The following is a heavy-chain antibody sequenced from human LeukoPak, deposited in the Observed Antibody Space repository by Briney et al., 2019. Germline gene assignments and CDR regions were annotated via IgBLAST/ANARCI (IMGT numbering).Heavy chain of an antibody. D-gene: IGHD6-19*01. Sequence: GGSLKLSCAASGFTFSSYVMSWVRQAPGKGLEWVSAIRGSGSNTFYADSVKGRFTISRDNSKNTLYLQMTSLRAEDTAVCHCAREGDRGVVVADYLDYWGQGTLVTVSS. CDR1: GFTFSSYV. V-gene: IGHV3-23*01. CDR2: IRGSGSNT. J-gene: IGHJ4*02. CDR3: AREGDRGVVVADYLDY.